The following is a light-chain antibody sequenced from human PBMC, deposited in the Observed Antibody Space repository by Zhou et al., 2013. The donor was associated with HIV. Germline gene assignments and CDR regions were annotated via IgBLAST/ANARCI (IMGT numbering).Light chain of an antibody. Sequence: DIQLTQSPSFLSASVGDRVTITCRASQHISSYLAWYQQKPGKAPKVLIYEASTLQSGGPSRFSGSGFGTEFTLTISSLQPEDFATYYCQQYYSTPXTFGGGTKVEIK. CDR3: QQYYSTPXT. CDR1: QHISSY. J-gene: IGKJ4*01. V-gene: IGKV1-9*01. CDR2: EAS.